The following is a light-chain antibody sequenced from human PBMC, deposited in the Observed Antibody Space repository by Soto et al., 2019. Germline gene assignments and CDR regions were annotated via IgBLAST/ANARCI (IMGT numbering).Light chain of an antibody. Sequence: EIVLTQTPGTLSLSPGERATLSCRASQSVTSSHLAWYQQKPGQAPRLLIYGASTRATGIPDRFSGSGSDTDFSLTIRRLDPXXXXMYYCLLYFSPDRYTFGPGTKVQIK. J-gene: IGKJ2*01. CDR1: QSVTSSH. CDR2: GAS. CDR3: LLYFSPDRYT. V-gene: IGKV3-20*01.